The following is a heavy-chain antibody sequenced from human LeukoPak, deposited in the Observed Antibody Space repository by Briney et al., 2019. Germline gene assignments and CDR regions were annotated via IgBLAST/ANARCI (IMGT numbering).Heavy chain of an antibody. D-gene: IGHD1-26*01. J-gene: IGHJ4*02. V-gene: IGHV4-39*01. CDR1: GASVSGSPYY. CDR3: VKSGGYGLIDY. CDR2: IYYSGST. Sequence: SETLSLTCAVSGASVSGSPYYWGWVRQPPGKGLEWIGNIYYSGSTYYNASLESRVTISIDTSKNQLSLKLNSVTAADTAMYYCVKSGGYGLIDYWGQGTLVTVSS.